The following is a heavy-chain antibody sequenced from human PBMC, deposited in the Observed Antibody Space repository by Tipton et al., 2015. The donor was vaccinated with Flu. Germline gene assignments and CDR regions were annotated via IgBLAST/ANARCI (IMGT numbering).Heavy chain of an antibody. V-gene: IGHV4-39*02. CDR1: SGSIRSTNYF. D-gene: IGHD3-10*02. J-gene: IGHJ4*02. CDR2: IFPSGTT. CDR3: ARLSYYDVDLKNWYFDY. Sequence: TLSLTCTVSSGSIRSTNYFCAWIRQPPGKRLELIGSIFPSGTTYYNPSLKSRVTISVDTSKNHLSLRLSFVTAADTAVYFCARLSYYDVDLKNWYFDYWGQGALVTVSS.